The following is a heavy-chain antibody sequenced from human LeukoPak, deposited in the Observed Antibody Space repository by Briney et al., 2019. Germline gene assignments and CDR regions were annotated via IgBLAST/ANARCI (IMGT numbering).Heavy chain of an antibody. D-gene: IGHD4-23*01. V-gene: IGHV4-34*01. CDR2: INHSGST. CDR3: ARGPYYGGNSYFDY. Sequence: SETLSLTCAVYGGSFSGYYWSWIRQPPGKGLEWIGEINHSGSTNYNPSLKSRVTMSVDTSKNQFSLKLRSVTAADTAVYYCARGPYYGGNSYFDYWGQGTLVTVSS. J-gene: IGHJ4*02. CDR1: GGSFSGYY.